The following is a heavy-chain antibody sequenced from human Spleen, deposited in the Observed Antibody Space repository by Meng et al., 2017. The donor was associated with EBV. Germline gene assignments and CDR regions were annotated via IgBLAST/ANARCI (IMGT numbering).Heavy chain of an antibody. D-gene: IGHD1-1*01. J-gene: IGHJ4*02. CDR1: GNTFIGYY. CDR2: INPSGGST. Sequence: GHLVEAGAEGKNPVAAVNVSFKASGNTFIGYYLHWGRQDPGQGLECMGMINPSGGSTTYSQKFQGRVTMTSDTSTSTVYMELDSLKSEDTAVYYCARGPRTGGYDYWGQGTLVTVSS. CDR3: ARGPRTGGYDY. V-gene: IGHV1-46*01.